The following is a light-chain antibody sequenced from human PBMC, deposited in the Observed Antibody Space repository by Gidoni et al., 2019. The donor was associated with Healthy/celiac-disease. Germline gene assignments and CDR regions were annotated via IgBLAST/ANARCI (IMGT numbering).Light chain of an antibody. Sequence: QSALPPPASVSGSPGQSITISCTGTSSDVGSYNLVSWYQQHPGKAPKLMIYEGRKRPSGVSNRFSGSKSGNTASLTISGLQAEDEADYYCCSYAGSSTWVFGGGTKLTVL. CDR1: SSDVGSYNL. CDR3: CSYAGSSTWV. J-gene: IGLJ3*02. V-gene: IGLV2-23*01. CDR2: EGR.